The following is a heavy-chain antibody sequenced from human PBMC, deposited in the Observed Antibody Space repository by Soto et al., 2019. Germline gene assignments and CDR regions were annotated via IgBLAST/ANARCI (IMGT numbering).Heavy chain of an antibody. J-gene: IGHJ4*02. CDR1: GGSISSSSYY. D-gene: IGHD1-26*01. V-gene: IGHV4-39*01. CDR3: ARNGSHG. Sequence: PSGTLSLTCTVSGGSISSSSYYWGWIRQPPGKGLEWIGSIYYSGSTYYNPSLKSRVTISVDTSKNQFSLKLSSVTAADTAVYYCARNGSHGWGQGTLLTVS. CDR2: IYYSGST.